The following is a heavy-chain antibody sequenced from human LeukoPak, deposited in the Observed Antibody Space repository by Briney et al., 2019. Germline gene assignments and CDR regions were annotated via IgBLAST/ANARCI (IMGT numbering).Heavy chain of an antibody. CDR2: IYYSGST. V-gene: IGHV4-30-4*01. J-gene: IGHJ4*02. CDR3: ARDSYYYDSSGYSGLDY. CDR1: GGSISSGDYY. Sequence: SETLSLTCTVSGGSISSGDYYWSWIRQPPGKGLEWIGYIYYSGSTYYNPSLKSRVTISVDTSKNQFSLKLSSVTVADTAVYYCARDSYYYDSSGYSGLDYWGQGTLVTVSS. D-gene: IGHD3-22*01.